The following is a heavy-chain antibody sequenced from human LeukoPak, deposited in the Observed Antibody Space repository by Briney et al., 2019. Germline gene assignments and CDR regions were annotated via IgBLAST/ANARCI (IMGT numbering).Heavy chain of an antibody. Sequence: GGSLRLSCAASGFTFSNAWMSWVRQAPGKGLEWVGRIKSKTGGGTTDYAAPVKGRFTISRDDSKNTLYLQMNSLKTEDTAVYYCTTDRGYSYGSVGYWGQGTLVTVSS. V-gene: IGHV3-15*01. CDR1: GFTFSNAW. CDR3: TTDRGYSYGSVGY. J-gene: IGHJ4*02. D-gene: IGHD5-18*01. CDR2: IKSKTGGGTT.